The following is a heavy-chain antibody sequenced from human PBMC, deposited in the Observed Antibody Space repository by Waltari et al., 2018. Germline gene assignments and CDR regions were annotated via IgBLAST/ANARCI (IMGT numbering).Heavy chain of an antibody. V-gene: IGHV1-69*02. D-gene: IGHD3-3*01. Sequence: QVQLVQSGAEVKKPGSSVKVSCKASGGTFSRYTLRWVRQAPGKGLEWMGRIIPILGIANYAQKFQGRVTITADKSTSTAYMELSSLRSEDTAVYYCALQFWSGYSYFDYWGQGTLVTVST. J-gene: IGHJ4*02. CDR2: IIPILGIA. CDR3: ALQFWSGYSYFDY. CDR1: GGTFSRYT.